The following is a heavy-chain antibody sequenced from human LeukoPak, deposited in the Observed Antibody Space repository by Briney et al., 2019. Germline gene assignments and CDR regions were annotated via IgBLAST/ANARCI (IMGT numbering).Heavy chain of an antibody. Sequence: ASVKVSCKASGYTFTGYYIHWVRHAPGQGLEWMGWINPDSGGTNYAQKFQGRVTMTRDSSISTAYMELSRLRSDDTAVYYCARTPTVTTPPDYWGQGTLVTVSS. D-gene: IGHD4-17*01. CDR1: GYTFTGYY. CDR2: INPDSGGT. V-gene: IGHV1-2*02. CDR3: ARTPTVTTPPDY. J-gene: IGHJ4*02.